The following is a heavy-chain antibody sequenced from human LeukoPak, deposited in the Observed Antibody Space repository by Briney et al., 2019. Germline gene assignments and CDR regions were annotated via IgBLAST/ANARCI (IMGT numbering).Heavy chain of an antibody. V-gene: IGHV5-10-1*01. CDR3: ARTNYYYDSSGYLFDY. D-gene: IGHD3-22*01. CDR1: GYSFTSYW. J-gene: IGHJ4*02. Sequence: PGESLRISCKGSGYSFTSYWISWVRQMPGKGLEWMGRIDPSDSYTNYSPSFQGHVTISADKSISTAYLQWSSLKASDTAMYYCARTNYYYDSSGYLFDYWGQGTLVTVSS. CDR2: IDPSDSYT.